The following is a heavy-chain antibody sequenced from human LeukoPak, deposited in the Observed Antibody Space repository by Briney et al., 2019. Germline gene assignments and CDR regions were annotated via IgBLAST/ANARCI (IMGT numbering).Heavy chain of an antibody. CDR2: IIPIFGTA. Sequence: SVKVSCKASGGTFSSYAISWVRQAPGQGLEWMGRIIPIFGTANYAQKFQGRVTITTDESTSTAYMELSSLRSEDTAVYYCARERSGWPQFLQTERRAIDIWGQGTMVTVSS. CDR1: GGTFSSYA. CDR3: ARERSGWPQFLQTERRAIDI. J-gene: IGHJ3*02. V-gene: IGHV1-69*05. D-gene: IGHD5-24*01.